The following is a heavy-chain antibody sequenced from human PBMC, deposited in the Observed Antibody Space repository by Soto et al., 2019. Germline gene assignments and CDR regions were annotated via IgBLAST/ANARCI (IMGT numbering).Heavy chain of an antibody. CDR1: VYTFTSYY. D-gene: IGHD3-22*01. CDR2: INPSGGIT. Sequence: ASVKVSCKASVYTFTSYYMHCVRHAHRQWLEWMGIINPSGGITSYAQKFQGRVTMTRDTSTSTVYMELSSLRSEDTAVYYCATYYDSSHYYYYGMDVWGQGTTVTVSS. V-gene: IGHV1-46*01. J-gene: IGHJ6*02. CDR3: ATYYDSSHYYYYGMDV.